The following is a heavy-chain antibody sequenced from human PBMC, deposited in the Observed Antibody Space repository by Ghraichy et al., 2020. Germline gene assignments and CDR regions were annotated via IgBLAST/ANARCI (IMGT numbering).Heavy chain of an antibody. CDR1: GGSITINNYY. CDR3: ARRARTHFDY. CDR2: IYYRGTT. V-gene: IGHV4-39*02. J-gene: IGHJ4*02. Sequence: SETLSLTCTVSGGSITINNYYWDWIRQPPGKGLEWIVSIYYRGTTYYSPSLKSRVTISVDTSKNHFSLKLSSVTAADTAVYYCARRARTHFDYWGQGTLVTVSS.